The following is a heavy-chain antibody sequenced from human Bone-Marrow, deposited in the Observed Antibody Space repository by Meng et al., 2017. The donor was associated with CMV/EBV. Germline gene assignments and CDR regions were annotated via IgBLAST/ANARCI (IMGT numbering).Heavy chain of an antibody. Sequence: ASVKVSCKASGVTFSNYAVTWVRQAPGQGLEWMGWISAYNGNTKYAEKFQGRVTMTTDTSTSTVYMELRSLRSDDTAVYYCARDMYGSGSYYYGMDVWGQGTTVTVSS. CDR1: GVTFSNYA. CDR3: ARDMYGSGSYYYGMDV. V-gene: IGHV1-18*01. CDR2: ISAYNGNT. D-gene: IGHD3-10*01. J-gene: IGHJ6*02.